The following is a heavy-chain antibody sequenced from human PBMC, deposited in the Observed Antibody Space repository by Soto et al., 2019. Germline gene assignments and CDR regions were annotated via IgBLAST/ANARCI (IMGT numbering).Heavy chain of an antibody. J-gene: IGHJ6*02. CDR2: IIPIFGTA. V-gene: IGHV1-69*13. CDR1: GGTFSSYA. CDR3: ARGEQQLENYYYYGMDV. Sequence: SVKVSCKASGGTFSSYAISWVRQAPGQGLEWMGGIIPIFGTANYAQKFQGRVTITADESTSAAYMELSSLRSEDTAVYYCARGEQQLENYYYYGMDVWGQGTTVTVSS. D-gene: IGHD6-13*01.